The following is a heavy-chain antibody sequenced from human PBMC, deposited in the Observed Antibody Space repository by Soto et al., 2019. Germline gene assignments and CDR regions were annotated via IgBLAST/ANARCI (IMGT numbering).Heavy chain of an antibody. D-gene: IGHD2-21*02. V-gene: IGHV2-5*02. CDR1: GFSLSTGGMG. CDR3: VHSRCGGDCLQSYSSHYYYAMDI. Sequence: QITLKESGPTLVKPTQTLTLTCTFSGFSLSTGGMGVGWIRQPPGKALEWLALIYWDGDERYSPSMRSRLTIAKDTSKNQVVLTMTNMDPVDTARYYCVHSRCGGDCLQSYSSHYYYAMDIWGQGTAVTVSS. J-gene: IGHJ6*02. CDR2: IYWDGDE.